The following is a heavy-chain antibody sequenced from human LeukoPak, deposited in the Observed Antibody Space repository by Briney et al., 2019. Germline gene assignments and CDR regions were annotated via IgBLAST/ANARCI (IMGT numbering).Heavy chain of an antibody. CDR2: IRSKAHGGTI. CDR3: ARDTSMVDAPYFFGEY. D-gene: IGHD2/OR15-2a*01. Sequence: GGSLRLSCTRSGFTLGDFGMSWFRQAPGKGLGWVAFIRSKAHGGTIEYAASVKGRFIVSRDDSKSIAYLQMNSLKTEDTAVYYCARDTSMVDAPYFFGEYWGQGTLVTVSS. J-gene: IGHJ4*02. CDR1: GFTLGDFG. V-gene: IGHV3-49*03.